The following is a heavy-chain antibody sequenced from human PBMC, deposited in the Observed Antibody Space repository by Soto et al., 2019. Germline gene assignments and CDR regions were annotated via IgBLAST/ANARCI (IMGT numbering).Heavy chain of an antibody. CDR3: ARSLDGNYYYGMDV. V-gene: IGHV3-53*01. CDR1: GFPFSDYW. J-gene: IGHJ6*02. D-gene: IGHD3-9*01. CDR2: LYSNGRT. Sequence: GGSLRLSCAASGFPFSDYWMYWVRQAPGKGLMWVSLLYSNGRTYYADSVKGRFTISRDSSKNTVYLQLNSLRAQDTAVYYCARSLDGNYYYGMDVWGQGTTVTVSS.